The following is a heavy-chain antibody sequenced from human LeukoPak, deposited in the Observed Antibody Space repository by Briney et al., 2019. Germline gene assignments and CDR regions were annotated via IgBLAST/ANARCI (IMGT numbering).Heavy chain of an antibody. D-gene: IGHD3-22*01. V-gene: IGHV3-74*01. CDR2: INSDGTGT. CDR3: ARVEVDYYDSSGAIDY. Sequence: GGSLRLSCAASGFTFNIYWMHWVRQAPGKGLVWVSRINSDGTGTTYADSVKGRFTISRDNAKNTLYLQINSLRAEDTAVYYCARVEVDYYDSSGAIDYWGQGTLVTVSS. J-gene: IGHJ4*02. CDR1: GFTFNIYW.